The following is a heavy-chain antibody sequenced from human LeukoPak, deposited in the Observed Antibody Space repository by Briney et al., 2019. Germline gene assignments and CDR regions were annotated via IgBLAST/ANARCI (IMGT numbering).Heavy chain of an antibody. Sequence: SETLFLTCTVSGGSVSSYYWTWIRQPPEKGLEWIGYIYYSGSTSYNPSLKSRVTISVDTSKNQFSLKLSSVAAADTAVYYCAREMALAGGGAFDIWGQGTVVTVSS. CDR3: AREMALAGGGAFDI. CDR2: IYYSGST. J-gene: IGHJ3*02. CDR1: GGSVSSYY. V-gene: IGHV4-59*02. D-gene: IGHD6-19*01.